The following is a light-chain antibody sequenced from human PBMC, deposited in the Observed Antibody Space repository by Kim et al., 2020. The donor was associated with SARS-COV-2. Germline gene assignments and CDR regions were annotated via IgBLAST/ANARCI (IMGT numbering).Light chain of an antibody. CDR1: QSLNDW. V-gene: IGKV1-5*01. CDR2: DVS. J-gene: IGKJ3*01. CDR3: QQYFNYPLT. Sequence: GSVGATVIITCRASQSLNDWLAWYQQKPGEAPKLLVYDVSNLESGVPSRFSGSGSGTEFTLTISRLQPDDFATYYCQQYFNYPLTFGPGTKVDIK.